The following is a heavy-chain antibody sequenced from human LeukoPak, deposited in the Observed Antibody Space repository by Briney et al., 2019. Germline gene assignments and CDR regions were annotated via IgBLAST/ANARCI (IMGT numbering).Heavy chain of an antibody. Sequence: GASVKVSCKASGYTFTGYYMHWVRQAPGQGLEWMGWINPNSGGTNYAQKFQGRVTMTSDTSINAAYMELSRLRSDDTAVYYCARGQGYLDWLLYSQDYWGQGTLVTVSS. CDR2: INPNSGGT. CDR3: ARGQGYLDWLLYSQDY. V-gene: IGHV1-2*02. J-gene: IGHJ4*02. D-gene: IGHD3-9*01. CDR1: GYTFTGYY.